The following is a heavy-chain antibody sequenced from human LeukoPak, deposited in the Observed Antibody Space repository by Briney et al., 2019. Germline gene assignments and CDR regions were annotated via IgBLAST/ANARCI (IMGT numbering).Heavy chain of an antibody. Sequence: PSETLSLTCAVYGGSFSGYYWSWIRQPPGKGLEWIGEINHSGSTNYNPSLKSRVTISVDTSKNQFSLKLSSVTAADTAVYYCARVYLITMIVVVLTGAFDIWGQGTMVTVSS. CDR3: ARVYLITMIVVVLTGAFDI. J-gene: IGHJ3*02. D-gene: IGHD3-22*01. V-gene: IGHV4-34*01. CDR2: INHSGST. CDR1: GGSFSGYY.